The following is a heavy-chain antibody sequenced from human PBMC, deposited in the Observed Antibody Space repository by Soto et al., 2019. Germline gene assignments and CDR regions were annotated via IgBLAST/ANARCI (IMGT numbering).Heavy chain of an antibody. D-gene: IGHD2-2*01. V-gene: IGHV3-23*01. CDR2: ISGSGGST. Sequence: PRGSLRLSCAASGFTFSSYAMSWVRQAPGKGLEWVSAISGSGGSTYYADSVKGRFTISRDNSKNTLYLQMNSLRAEDTAVYYCAKDLIVLVPAARKPSDYWGQGTLVTVSS. J-gene: IGHJ4*02. CDR1: GFTFSSYA. CDR3: AKDLIVLVPAARKPSDY.